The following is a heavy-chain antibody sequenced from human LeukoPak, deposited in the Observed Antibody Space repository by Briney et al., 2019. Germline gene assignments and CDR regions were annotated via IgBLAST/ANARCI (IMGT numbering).Heavy chain of an antibody. CDR3: ARAPSGSYSHFDY. Sequence: GGSLRLSCAASGFTFSSYSMNWVRQAPGKGLEWVSSISSSSSYIYYADSVKGRFTISRDNAKNSLYLQMNSLRDEDTAVYYCARAPSGSYSHFDYWGQGTLVTVSS. J-gene: IGHJ4*02. CDR2: ISSSSSYI. V-gene: IGHV3-21*01. CDR1: GFTFSSYS. D-gene: IGHD1-26*01.